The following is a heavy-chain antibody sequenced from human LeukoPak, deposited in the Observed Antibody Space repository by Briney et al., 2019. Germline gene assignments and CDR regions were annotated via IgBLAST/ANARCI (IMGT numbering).Heavy chain of an antibody. CDR1: GGSISSSSYY. V-gene: IGHV4-39*01. J-gene: IGHJ5*02. Sequence: SETLSLTCTVSGGSISSSSYYWGWIRLPPGKGLEWIGSIYYSGSTYYNPSLKSRVTISVDTSKNQFSLKLSSVTAADTAVYYCARGRPRFDPWGQGTLVTVSS. CDR3: ARGRPRFDP. CDR2: IYYSGST. D-gene: IGHD3-10*01.